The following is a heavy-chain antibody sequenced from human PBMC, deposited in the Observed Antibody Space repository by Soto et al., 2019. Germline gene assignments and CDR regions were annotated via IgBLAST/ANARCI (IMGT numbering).Heavy chain of an antibody. CDR3: ATTQRGLVLRLGGMDV. CDR1: GFTFSSVS. Sequence: EVQLVESGGGLVKPGGSLRLSCAASGFTFSSVSMNWVRQAPGKGLEWVSSIITSGSYIYYADSVRGRFTISRDNAKNSLYMQMTSLRAEDTAVYYCATTQRGLVLRLGGMDVWGQGTTVTVSS. V-gene: IGHV3-21*01. CDR2: IITSGSYI. J-gene: IGHJ6*02. D-gene: IGHD6-19*01.